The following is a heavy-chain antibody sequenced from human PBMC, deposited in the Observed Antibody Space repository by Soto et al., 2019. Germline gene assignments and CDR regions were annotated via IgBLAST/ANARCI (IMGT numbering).Heavy chain of an antibody. CDR3: ARVAGPPDY. Sequence: QVQLVQSGAEVKKPGASVKVSCEASGYTFTSYDINWVRQAAGQGLEWMGWMNPNSGNTGYTQDVQGRVTMTRNTSISTAYMELSSLRSEDTAVYYCARVAGPPDYWGQGTLVTVSS. V-gene: IGHV1-8*01. J-gene: IGHJ4*02. CDR2: MNPNSGNT. CDR1: GYTFTSYD.